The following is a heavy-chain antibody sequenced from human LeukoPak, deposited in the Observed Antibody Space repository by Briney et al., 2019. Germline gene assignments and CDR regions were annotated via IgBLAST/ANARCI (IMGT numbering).Heavy chain of an antibody. J-gene: IGHJ6*03. D-gene: IGHD3-3*01. CDR2: INHSGST. CDR1: GGSFSGYY. CDR3: ARGSYYDFWSGYQYYYYYMDV. Sequence: PSETLSLTCAVNGGSFSGYYWSWIRQPPGKGLEWIGEINHSGSTNYNPSLKSRVTISVDTSKNQFSLKLSSVTAADTAVYYCARGSYYDFWSGYQYYYYYMDVWGKGTTVTVSS. V-gene: IGHV4-34*01.